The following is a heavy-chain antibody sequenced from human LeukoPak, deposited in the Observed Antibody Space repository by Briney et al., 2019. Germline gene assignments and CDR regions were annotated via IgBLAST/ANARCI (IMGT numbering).Heavy chain of an antibody. CDR1: GFTFSSYA. CDR3: ARARGMDV. CDR2: ISSNGGST. Sequence: GGSLRLSCAASGFTFSSYAMHWVRQAPGEGLEYVSAISSNGGSTYYANSVKGRFTISRDNSKNTLYLQMGSLRAEDMAVYYCARARGMDVWGQGTTVTVSS. J-gene: IGHJ6*02. V-gene: IGHV3-64*01.